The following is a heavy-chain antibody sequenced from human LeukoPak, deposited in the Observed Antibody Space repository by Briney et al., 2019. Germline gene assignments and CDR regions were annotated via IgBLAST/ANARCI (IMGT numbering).Heavy chain of an antibody. D-gene: IGHD4-11*01. Sequence: GGSLRLSCAASGFTFSDFWMGWVRQAPGKGLEWLANINQGGSESYYVDSVKGRFTISRDNAKKSLFLQMNSLRAEDTAVYYCTKGRSNHYWGQGTLVTVST. CDR3: TKGRSNHY. J-gene: IGHJ4*02. CDR2: INQGGSES. CDR1: GFTFSDFW. V-gene: IGHV3-7*01.